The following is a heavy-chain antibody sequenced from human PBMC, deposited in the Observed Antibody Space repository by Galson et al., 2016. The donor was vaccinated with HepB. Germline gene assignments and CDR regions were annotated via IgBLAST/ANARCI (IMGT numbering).Heavy chain of an antibody. Sequence: SLRLSCAASGFTFSSHWMHWVRQAPGKGLVCVSRLKSDGRGTFYADSVKGRFTTSRDNAKNSLYLQMNSLGAEDTAVYYCRIGTTGIDYWGQGTLVTVSS. J-gene: IGHJ4*02. D-gene: IGHD1/OR15-1a*01. CDR1: GFTFSSHW. CDR2: LKSDGRGT. V-gene: IGHV3-74*01. CDR3: RIGTTGIDY.